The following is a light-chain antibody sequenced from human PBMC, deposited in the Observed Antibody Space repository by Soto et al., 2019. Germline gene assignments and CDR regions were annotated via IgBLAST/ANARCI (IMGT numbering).Light chain of an antibody. CDR3: GTWDSGLNSGI. CDR1: NSNIGESF. V-gene: IGLV1-51*01. J-gene: IGLJ2*01. CDR2: DSN. Sequence: QSVLTQPPSVSAAPGQKVTISCSGSNSNIGESFVSWYQHLPGTAPKLLIYDSNNRPSGIPDRFSGSQSGTSATLAITGLRTGDEADYYCGTWDSGLNSGIFGGGTKVTVL.